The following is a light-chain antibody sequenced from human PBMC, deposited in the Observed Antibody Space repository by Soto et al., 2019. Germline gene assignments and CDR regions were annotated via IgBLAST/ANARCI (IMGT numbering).Light chain of an antibody. Sequence: SPSSLSVTKRYRVTMTFQASQDIRKYLNWYQQKPGKAPKLLIYDASNLETGVPSRFSASGSGTDFTFSIIGLQPEHIAPSFWQHYDNLPVFGGGTKVDIK. CDR3: QHYDNLPV. CDR2: DAS. J-gene: IGKJ4*01. V-gene: IGKV1-33*01. CDR1: QDIRKY.